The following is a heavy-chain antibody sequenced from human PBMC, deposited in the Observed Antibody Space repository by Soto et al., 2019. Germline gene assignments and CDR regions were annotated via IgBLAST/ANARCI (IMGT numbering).Heavy chain of an antibody. CDR1: GGSTSGNY. J-gene: IGHJ2*01. CDR3: ARDFDVNTALDYWYFDL. V-gene: IGHV4-4*07. D-gene: IGHD5-18*01. CDR2: IYSSGRT. Sequence: QVQLQESGPGPVKASETLSLTCTLSGGSTSGNYWSWIRQPAGKGLGWIGRIYSSGRTHCNPALKSRFTMSVSTNHFSLKLNSVTAADTAVYYCARDFDVNTALDYWYFDLWGRGTLVTVSS.